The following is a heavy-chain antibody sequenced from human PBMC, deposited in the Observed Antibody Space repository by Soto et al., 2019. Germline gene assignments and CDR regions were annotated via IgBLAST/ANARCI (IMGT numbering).Heavy chain of an antibody. CDR2: IYYSGST. D-gene: IGHD3-10*01. CDR3: AKGGSGSYSNAFDI. Sequence: QLQLQESGPGLVKPSETLSLTCTVSGGSISSSSYYWDWIRQPPGKGLEWIGSIYYSGSTYYNPSLKSRVTISVDTSKNQFSLKLSSVTAADTAVFYCAKGGSGSYSNAFDIWGQGTMVTVSS. CDR1: GGSISSSSYY. J-gene: IGHJ3*02. V-gene: IGHV4-39*01.